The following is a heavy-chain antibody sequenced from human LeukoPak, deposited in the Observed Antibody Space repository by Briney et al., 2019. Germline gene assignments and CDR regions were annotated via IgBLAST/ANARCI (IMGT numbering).Heavy chain of an antibody. V-gene: IGHV4-39*01. CDR1: GGSIGSSNYY. Sequence: PSETLSLTCTVSGGSIGSSNYYWAWIRQPPGKGLEWIGHIFYSGSTYYNPSPKSRVTISVDTSKNQFSLHLSSVTAADTATYFCARRGITYSTSFFAFWGQGTLVTVSS. D-gene: IGHD2/OR15-2a*01. J-gene: IGHJ4*02. CDR2: IFYSGST. CDR3: ARRGITYSTSFFAF.